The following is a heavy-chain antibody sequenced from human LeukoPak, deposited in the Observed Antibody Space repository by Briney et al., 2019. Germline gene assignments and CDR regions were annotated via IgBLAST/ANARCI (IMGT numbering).Heavy chain of an antibody. CDR2: ISSNGDSS. Sequence: GGSLRLSCAASGFTFSSYAMHWVRQAPGKGLEYVSAISSNGDSSYYANSVKGRFTISRDNSKNTLYLQMGSLRAEDMAVYYCARDHTGWFDPWGQGTLVTVSS. J-gene: IGHJ5*02. CDR3: ARDHTGWFDP. V-gene: IGHV3-64*01. D-gene: IGHD2-8*02. CDR1: GFTFSSYA.